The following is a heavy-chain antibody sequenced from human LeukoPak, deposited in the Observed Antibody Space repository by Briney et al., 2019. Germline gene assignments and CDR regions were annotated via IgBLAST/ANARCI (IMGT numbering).Heavy chain of an antibody. D-gene: IGHD2-2*01. V-gene: IGHV4-59*01. Sequence: SETLSLTCTVSGGSLSSYYWSWVRQPPGKRLEWIGYIYYSGSTNYNPSLTSRVTISVDTSKNQFSLKLRSVTAADTAVYYCARTNEYQLPWRRGRWFDPWGQGTLVTVSS. CDR1: GGSLSSYY. CDR3: ARTNEYQLPWRRGRWFDP. CDR2: IYYSGST. J-gene: IGHJ5*02.